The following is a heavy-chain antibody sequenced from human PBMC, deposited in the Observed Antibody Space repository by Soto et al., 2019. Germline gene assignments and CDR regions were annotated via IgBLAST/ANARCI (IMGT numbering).Heavy chain of an antibody. J-gene: IGHJ6*02. D-gene: IGHD6-13*01. CDR1: GGSISSSSYY. V-gene: IGHV4-39*01. Sequence: PSETLSLTCTVSGGSISSSSYYWGWIRQPPGKGLEWIGSIYYSGSTYYNPSLKSRVTISVDTSKNQFSPKLSSVTAADTAVYYCATQEGYSSSWYNYYGMDVWGQGTTVTVSS. CDR3: ATQEGYSSSWYNYYGMDV. CDR2: IYYSGST.